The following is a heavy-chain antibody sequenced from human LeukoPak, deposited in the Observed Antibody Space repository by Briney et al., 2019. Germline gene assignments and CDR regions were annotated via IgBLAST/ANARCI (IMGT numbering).Heavy chain of an antibody. V-gene: IGHV4-34*01. CDR3: VKGPPYSSTWGYYFDY. CDR2: INHSGST. D-gene: IGHD6-13*01. J-gene: IGHJ4*02. CDR1: GGSFSGYY. Sequence: PSETLSLTCAVYGGSFSGYYWSWIRQPPGKGLEWIGEINHSGSTNYNPSLKSRVTMSVDTSKNQFSLKLSSVTAADTAVYYCVKGPPYSSTWGYYFDYWGQGTLVTVSS.